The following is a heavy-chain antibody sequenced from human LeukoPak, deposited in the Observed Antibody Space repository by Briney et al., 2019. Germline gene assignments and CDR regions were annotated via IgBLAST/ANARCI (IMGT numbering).Heavy chain of an antibody. J-gene: IGHJ5*02. D-gene: IGHD4-17*01. CDR3: ARVRSAVTTLAKRNWFDP. V-gene: IGHV1-8*01. CDR1: GYTFTSYD. Sequence: ASVKVSCKASGYTFTSYDINWVRQATGQGLEWMGWMNHNSGNTGYAQKFQGRVTMTRNTSISTAYMELSSLRSEDTAVYYCARVRSAVTTLAKRNWFDPWGQGTLVTVSS. CDR2: MNHNSGNT.